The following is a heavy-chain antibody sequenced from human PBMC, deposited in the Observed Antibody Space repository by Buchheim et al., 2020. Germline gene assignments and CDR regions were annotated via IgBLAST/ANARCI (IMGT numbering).Heavy chain of an antibody. CDR1: GFTFSSYG. CDR3: AKDRAYYDFWSGPKYYYYGMDV. V-gene: IGHV3-30*18. CDR2: ISYDGSNK. Sequence: QVQLVESGGGVVQPGRSLRLSCAASGFTFSSYGMHWVRQAPGKGLEWVAVISYDGSNKYYADSVKGRFTISRDNSKNTLYLKMNSLRAKDTAVYYCAKDRAYYDFWSGPKYYYYGMDVWGQGTT. D-gene: IGHD3-3*01. J-gene: IGHJ6*02.